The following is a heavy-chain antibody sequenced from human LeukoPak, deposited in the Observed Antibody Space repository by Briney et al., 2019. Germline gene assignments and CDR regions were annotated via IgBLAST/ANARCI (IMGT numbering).Heavy chain of an antibody. CDR2: INPSGGST. Sequence: ASVKVSCKASGYTFTSYYMHWVRQAPGQGLEWMGIINPSGGSTSYAQKSQGRVTMTRDTSTSTVYMELSSLRSEDTAVYYCARDRNLRAFDYWGQGTLVTVSS. J-gene: IGHJ4*02. D-gene: IGHD4-17*01. CDR3: ARDRNLRAFDY. V-gene: IGHV1-46*01. CDR1: GYTFTSYY.